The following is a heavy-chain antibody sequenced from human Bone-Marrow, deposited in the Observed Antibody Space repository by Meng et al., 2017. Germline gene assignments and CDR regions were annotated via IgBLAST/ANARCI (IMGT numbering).Heavy chain of an antibody. CDR1: GFTFDDYA. J-gene: IGHJ3*02. CDR2: ISWNSGSI. Sequence: SLKISCAASGFTFDDYAMHWVRQAPGKGLEWVSGISWNSGSIGYADSVKGRFTISRDNAKNSLYLQMNSLRAEDTAVYYCARDDPLRAFDIWGQGTMVTVSS. CDR3: ARDDPLRAFDI. V-gene: IGHV3-9*01.